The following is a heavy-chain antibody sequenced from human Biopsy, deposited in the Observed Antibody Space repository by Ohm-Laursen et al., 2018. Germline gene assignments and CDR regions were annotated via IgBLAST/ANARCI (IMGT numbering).Heavy chain of an antibody. D-gene: IGHD3-3*01. Sequence: SETLSLTCIVSGESMGTYYWTWIRQPPEKGLEWIASIYYSGTTNKNPSLKSRVTISVDTSKRQFYLELSSVTAADTAIYYCARVRGGFLEWFDYWGQGTLITVSS. CDR3: ARVRGGFLEWFDY. V-gene: IGHV4-59*01. CDR2: IYYSGTT. J-gene: IGHJ5*01. CDR1: GESMGTYY.